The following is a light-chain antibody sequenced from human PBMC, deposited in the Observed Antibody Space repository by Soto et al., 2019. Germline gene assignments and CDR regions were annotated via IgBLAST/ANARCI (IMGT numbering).Light chain of an antibody. Sequence: QSALTQPASVSGSPGQSITISCTGTSSDVGSYNYVSWYQQHPGKAPKLMIYEVSDRPSGISSRISGSKSGNTVSLTISGLQTEDEADYYCSSYTSSSTLFGTGTKLTVL. V-gene: IGLV2-14*01. CDR2: EVS. CDR3: SSYTSSSTL. CDR1: SSDVGSYNY. J-gene: IGLJ1*01.